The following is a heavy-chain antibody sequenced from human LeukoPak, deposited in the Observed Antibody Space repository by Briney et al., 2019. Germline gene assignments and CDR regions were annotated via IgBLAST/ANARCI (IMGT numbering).Heavy chain of an antibody. Sequence: SETLSLTCTVSGGSISSDDDYWNWIRQPPGKGLEWIGEINHSGSTNYNPSLKSRVTISVDTSKNQFSLKLSSVTAADTAVYYCARLMYYYDSSGYPAPWGQGTLVTVSS. CDR2: INHSGST. V-gene: IGHV4-34*01. CDR1: GGSISSDDDY. D-gene: IGHD3-22*01. CDR3: ARLMYYYDSSGYPAP. J-gene: IGHJ5*02.